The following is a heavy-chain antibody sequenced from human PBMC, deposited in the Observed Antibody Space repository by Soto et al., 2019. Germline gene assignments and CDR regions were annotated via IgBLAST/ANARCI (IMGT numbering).Heavy chain of an antibody. Sequence: PSETLSLTCTVSGGSISSGGYSWSWIRQPPGKGLEWIGYIYHSGSTYYNPSLKSRVTISVDTSKNQFSLKLSSVTAADTAVYYCARGTYYYDSSGYFSGWFDPWGQGTLVTVSS. D-gene: IGHD3-22*01. CDR2: IYHSGST. CDR1: GGSISSGGYS. V-gene: IGHV4-30-2*01. J-gene: IGHJ5*02. CDR3: ARGTYYYDSSGYFSGWFDP.